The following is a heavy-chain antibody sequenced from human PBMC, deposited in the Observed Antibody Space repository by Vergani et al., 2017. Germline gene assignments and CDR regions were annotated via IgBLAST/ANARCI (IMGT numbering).Heavy chain of an antibody. D-gene: IGHD3-22*01. Sequence: VQLLESGGGLVQPGGSLRLSCAASGFTFSSYGMHWVRQAPGKGLEWVAVIWYDGSNKYYADSVKGRFTISRDNSKNTLYLQMNSLRAEDTAVYYCAKDRGDDYDSSGYLIWGQGTTVTVSS. CDR1: GFTFSSYG. CDR3: AKDRGDDYDSSGYLI. J-gene: IGHJ6*02. V-gene: IGHV3-30*02. CDR2: IWYDGSNK.